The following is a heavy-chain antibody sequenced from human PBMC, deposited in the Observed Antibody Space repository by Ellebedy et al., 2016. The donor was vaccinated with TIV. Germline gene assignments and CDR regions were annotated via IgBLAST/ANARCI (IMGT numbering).Heavy chain of an antibody. CDR1: GLSFSSYW. CDR3: ARGEYYYDGGY. D-gene: IGHD3-22*01. J-gene: IGHJ4*02. CDR2: IKQDGGEK. V-gene: IGHV3-7*03. Sequence: GESLKISCVASGLSFSSYWMSWVRQAPGKGLEWVANIKQDGGEKYYVDSVKGRFTISRDNAKNSLYLQMNSLRAEDTAVYYCARGEYYYDGGYWGQGTLVTVSS.